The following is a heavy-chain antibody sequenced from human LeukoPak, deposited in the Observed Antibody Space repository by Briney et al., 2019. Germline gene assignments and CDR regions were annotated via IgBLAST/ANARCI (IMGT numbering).Heavy chain of an antibody. CDR3: ARSAGGTSCCTEVDY. D-gene: IGHD1-7*01. J-gene: IGHJ4*02. CDR1: GFTFSTYA. Sequence: PGGSLRLSCAASGFTFSTYAMTWVRQAPGKGLEWVSGISTSGDRTYYADSVKGRFTISRDNSKNTLYLQMNSLRAEDTAEYYWARSAGGTSCCTEVDYWGRGPLSPSPQ. CDR2: ISTSGDRT. V-gene: IGHV3-23*01.